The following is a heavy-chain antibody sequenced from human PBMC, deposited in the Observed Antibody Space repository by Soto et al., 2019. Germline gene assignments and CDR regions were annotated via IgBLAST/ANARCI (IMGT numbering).Heavy chain of an antibody. CDR1: GFTFSKHD. V-gene: IGHV3-13*01. D-gene: IGHD3-3*01. CDR3: ARGFFYGMDV. CDR2: IGTAGDT. J-gene: IGHJ6*02. Sequence: GGSLRLSCAASGFTFSKHDMHWVRQVTGKGLEWVSGIGTAGDTYYPGSVKGRFTISRENAKNSLYLQMNSLRAEDTAVYYCARGFFYGMDVWGPGTTVTVSS.